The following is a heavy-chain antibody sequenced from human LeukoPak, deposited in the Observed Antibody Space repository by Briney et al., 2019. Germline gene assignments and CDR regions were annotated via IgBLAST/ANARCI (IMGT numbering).Heavy chain of an antibody. Sequence: GGSLRLSCVGSGFNFRTYNLNWVRQAPGKGLEWVSDISGSSSYTDYVDSVKGRFTISKDNANSSVFLQMDSLRAEDTAVYYCARGHNSGYYLKYWGQGTLVTVSS. CDR2: ISGSSSYT. V-gene: IGHV3-21*05. D-gene: IGHD3-22*01. J-gene: IGHJ4*02. CDR1: GFNFRTYN. CDR3: ARGHNSGYYLKY.